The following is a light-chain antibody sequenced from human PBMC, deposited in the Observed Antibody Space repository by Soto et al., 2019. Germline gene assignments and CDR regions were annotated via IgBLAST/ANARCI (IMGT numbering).Light chain of an antibody. CDR2: GAS. CDR3: QQYNNWPPIT. Sequence: EILLTQTPGTLSLSPGERATLSWRASQSVNSRLAWYQHKPGQAPRLLISGASSRATGIPDRFSGSGSATDFTLTISSLQSEDFAVYYCQQYNNWPPITFGQGTRLENK. V-gene: IGKV3D-15*01. J-gene: IGKJ5*01. CDR1: QSVNSR.